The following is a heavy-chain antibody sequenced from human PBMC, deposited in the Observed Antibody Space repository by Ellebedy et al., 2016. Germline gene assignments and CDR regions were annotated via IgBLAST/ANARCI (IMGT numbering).Heavy chain of an antibody. CDR3: ARDQDGKGSTSDY. CDR2: INNDGGDT. J-gene: IGHJ4*02. CDR1: GFTFSNYW. D-gene: IGHD1-14*01. Sequence: GGSLRLSXATSGFTFSNYWMHWVRQAPGQGLVWVSRINNDGGDTFYAESVKGRFTISRDNAKNTLYLQMNSLRAEDTALYYCARDQDGKGSTSDYWGQGTLVTVSP. V-gene: IGHV3-74*01.